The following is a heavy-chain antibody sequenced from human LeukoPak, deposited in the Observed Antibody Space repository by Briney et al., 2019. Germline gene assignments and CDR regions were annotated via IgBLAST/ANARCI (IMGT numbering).Heavy chain of an antibody. CDR1: GGSISSYY. CDR2: IYYSGST. V-gene: IGHV4-59*01. D-gene: IGHD4-17*01. J-gene: IGHJ4*02. Sequence: SETLSLTCTVSGGSISSYYWSWIRQPPGKGLEWIGYIYYSGSTNYNPSLKSRVTISVDTSKNQFSLKLSSVTAADTAVYYCARDGMDGEERGYYFDYWGQGTLVTVSS. CDR3: ARDGMDGEERGYYFDY.